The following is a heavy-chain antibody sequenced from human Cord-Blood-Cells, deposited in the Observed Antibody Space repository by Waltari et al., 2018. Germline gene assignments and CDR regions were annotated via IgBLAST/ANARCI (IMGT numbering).Heavy chain of an antibody. Sequence: QVQLVQSGAEVKKPGASVKVSCKASGYTFTSYYMHWVRQAPGQGLEWMGIINPSGGSTSYAQKFQGRVTMTRDTSTSTVYMELSSLRSEDTAVYCCARGPGGGSEQLVRYRWVSWFDPWGQGTLVTVSS. V-gene: IGHV1-46*01. CDR1: GYTFTSYY. CDR2: INPSGGST. J-gene: IGHJ5*02. CDR3: ARGPGGGSEQLVRYRWVSWFDP. D-gene: IGHD6-13*01.